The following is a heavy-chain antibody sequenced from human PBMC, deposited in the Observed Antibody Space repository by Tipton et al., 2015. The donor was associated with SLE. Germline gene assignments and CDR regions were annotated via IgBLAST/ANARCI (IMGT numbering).Heavy chain of an antibody. D-gene: IGHD5-12*01. Sequence: TLSLTCTVSGGSISSHFWSWIRQPPGKGLERIGHSYYTEITNYNPHLTSRVTMSVDPSKNHFSLKLRFVTAADTAVYFCARGDIVPTVFDYWGQGALVTVSS. CDR2: SYYTEIT. J-gene: IGHJ4*02. CDR3: ARGDIVPTVFDY. CDR1: GGSISSHF. V-gene: IGHV4-59*08.